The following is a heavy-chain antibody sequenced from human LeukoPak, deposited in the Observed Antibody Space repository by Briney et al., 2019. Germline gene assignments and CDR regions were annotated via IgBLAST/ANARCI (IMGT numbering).Heavy chain of an antibody. D-gene: IGHD6-13*01. CDR1: GGSISSGDYY. CDR3: ARKTAPGWFDP. J-gene: IGHJ5*02. Sequence: SQTLSLTCTVSGGSISSGDYYWSWIRQPPGKGLEWIGYIHYSGSTNYSPSLKSRVTISVDMSKNQFSLKLDSVTATDTAVYYCARKTAPGWFDPWGQGTPVIVSS. CDR2: IHYSGST. V-gene: IGHV4-61*08.